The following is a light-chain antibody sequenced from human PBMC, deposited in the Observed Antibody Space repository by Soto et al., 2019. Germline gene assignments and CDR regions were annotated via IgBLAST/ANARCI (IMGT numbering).Light chain of an antibody. CDR2: GAS. CDR3: QQFDDHVT. V-gene: IGKV3-20*01. Sequence: IVLTQSPRALFLCKGATDTFSCRASHSVSRTYLAWYQQQPGQDPRILIFGASDRATGPPDRFSGSGSGTDFTLTISRLEPEDSAVYYCQQFDDHVTFGQGTRLAI. CDR1: HSVSRTY. J-gene: IGKJ5*01.